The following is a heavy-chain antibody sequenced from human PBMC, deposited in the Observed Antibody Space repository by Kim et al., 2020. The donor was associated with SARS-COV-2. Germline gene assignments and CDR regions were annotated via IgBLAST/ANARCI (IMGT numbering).Heavy chain of an antibody. D-gene: IGHD3-16*02. CDR3: VKDVGKTYDYVWGSYRTD. J-gene: IGHJ4*02. V-gene: IGHV3-64D*09. Sequence: GGSLILSCSASGFTFSSYAMHWVRQAPGKGLEYVSAISSNGGSTYYADSVKGRFTISRDNSKNTLYLQMSSLRAEDTAVYYCVKDVGKTYDYVWGSYRTDWGQGTLVTVSS. CDR1: GFTFSSYA. CDR2: ISSNGGST.